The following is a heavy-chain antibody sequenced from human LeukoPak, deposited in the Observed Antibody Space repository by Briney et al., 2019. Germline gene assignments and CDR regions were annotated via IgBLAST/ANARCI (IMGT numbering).Heavy chain of an antibody. CDR1: GFTFDDYG. Sequence: GGSLRLSCAASGFTFDDYGMSWVRQAPGKGLEWVSGINWNGGSTGYADSVKGRFTISRDNAKNSLYLQMNSLRADDAALYCCARAVGGSSLGSWGQGTLVTVSS. D-gene: IGHD6-13*01. CDR2: INWNGGST. J-gene: IGHJ5*02. CDR3: ARAVGGSSLGS. V-gene: IGHV3-20*04.